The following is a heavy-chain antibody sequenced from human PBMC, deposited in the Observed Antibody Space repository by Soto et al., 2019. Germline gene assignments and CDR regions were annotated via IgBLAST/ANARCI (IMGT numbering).Heavy chain of an antibody. CDR3: ARDYYDSSGRPTIDY. Sequence: QVQLQQWGAGLLKPSETLSLTCAVYGGSFSGYYWSWIRQPPGKGLEWIGEINHSGSTNYNPSLKSRVTISVDTSKNQFSLKLCSVTAADPAVYYCARDYYDSSGRPTIDYWGQGTLVTVSS. J-gene: IGHJ4*02. D-gene: IGHD3-22*01. CDR1: GGSFSGYY. CDR2: INHSGST. V-gene: IGHV4-34*01.